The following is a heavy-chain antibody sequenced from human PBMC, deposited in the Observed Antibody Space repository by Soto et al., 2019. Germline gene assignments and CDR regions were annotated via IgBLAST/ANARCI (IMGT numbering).Heavy chain of an antibody. V-gene: IGHV1-18*01. CDR2: ISAYNGNT. J-gene: IGHJ3*02. Sequence: GASVKVSCKASGYTFTSYGISWVRQAPGQGLEWMGWISAYNGNTNYAQKLQGGVTMTTDTSTSTAYMELRSLRSDDTAVYYCARAIFLGYCSGGSCYHAFDIWGQGTMVTVSS. CDR3: ARAIFLGYCSGGSCYHAFDI. CDR1: GYTFTSYG. D-gene: IGHD2-15*01.